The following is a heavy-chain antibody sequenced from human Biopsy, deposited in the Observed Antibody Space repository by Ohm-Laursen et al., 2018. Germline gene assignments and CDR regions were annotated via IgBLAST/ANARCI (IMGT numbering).Heavy chain of an antibody. CDR3: ARGEVTFGELIVSLDS. CDR2: IRPLNGDT. CDR1: GYFFSSYG. J-gene: IGHJ4*02. V-gene: IGHV1-18*01. D-gene: IGHD3-16*02. Sequence: ATVKISCKASGYFFSSYGLNWVRQAPGQGLEWMGWIRPLNGDTKYGQKFQDRVTMTTDTSTSTVYMELTSLRSDDTAVYYCARGEVTFGELIVSLDSWGQGTLVTVSS.